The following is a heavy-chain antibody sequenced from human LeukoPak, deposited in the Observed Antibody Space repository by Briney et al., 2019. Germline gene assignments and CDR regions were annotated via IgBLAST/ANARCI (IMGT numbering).Heavy chain of an antibody. CDR1: GGSFSGYY. CDR3: ARVNSEYYDILTGLYYFDY. V-gene: IGHV4-34*01. J-gene: IGHJ4*02. Sequence: PSETLSLTCAVYGGSFSGYYWSWIRQPPGKGLEWIGEINHSGSTNCNPSLKSRVTISVDTSKNQFSLKLSSVTAADTAVYYCARVNSEYYDILTGLYYFDYWGQGTLVTVSS. D-gene: IGHD3-9*01. CDR2: INHSGST.